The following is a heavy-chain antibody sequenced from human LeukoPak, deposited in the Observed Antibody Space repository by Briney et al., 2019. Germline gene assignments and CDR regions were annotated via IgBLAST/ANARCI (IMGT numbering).Heavy chain of an antibody. V-gene: IGHV3-30*18. Sequence: PGGSLRLSCAASGFTFDDYAMHWVRQAPGKGLEWVAVISYDGSNKYYADSVKGRFTISRDNSKNTLYLQMNSLRAEDTAVYYCANQGATQGYWGQGTLVTVSS. J-gene: IGHJ4*02. CDR3: ANQGATQGY. CDR1: GFTFDDYA. CDR2: ISYDGSNK. D-gene: IGHD1-26*01.